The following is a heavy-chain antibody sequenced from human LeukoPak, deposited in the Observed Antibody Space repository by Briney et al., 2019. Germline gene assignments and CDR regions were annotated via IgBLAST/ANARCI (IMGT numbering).Heavy chain of an antibody. J-gene: IGHJ4*02. CDR3: ARYYYDSSGYPYCFDY. D-gene: IGHD3-22*01. CDR1: GGSISSYY. V-gene: IGHV4-59*12. CDR2: IYYSGST. Sequence: SETLSLTCTVSGGSISSYYWSWIRQPPGKGLEWIGYIYYSGSTYYNPSLKSRVTISVDTSKNQFSLKLSSVTAADTAVYYCARYYYDSSGYPYCFDYWGQGTLVTVSS.